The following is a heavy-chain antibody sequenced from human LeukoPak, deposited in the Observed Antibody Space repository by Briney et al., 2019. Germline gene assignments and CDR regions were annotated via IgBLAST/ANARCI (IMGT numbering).Heavy chain of an antibody. CDR1: GFSLSGYW. CDR3: ARDPRNVGLAP. J-gene: IGHJ5*02. D-gene: IGHD2-15*01. V-gene: IGHV3-74*01. CDR2: NNGDGSTT. Sequence: PGGSLRLSCVASGFSLSGYWMYWVRQAPGKGLMYISRNNGDGSTTNYADVVRVRFTMSRDNVKNTLYLQMNSLRVEDTAVYYCARDPRNVGLAPWGQGTLVTVSS.